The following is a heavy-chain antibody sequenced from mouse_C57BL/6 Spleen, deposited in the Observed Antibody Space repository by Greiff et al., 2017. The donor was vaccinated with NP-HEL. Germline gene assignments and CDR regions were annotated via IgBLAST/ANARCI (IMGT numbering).Heavy chain of an antibody. CDR3: TRAPAY. CDR2: IDPETGGT. V-gene: IGHV1-15*01. Sequence: QVQLKQSGAELVRPGASVTLSCKASGYTFTDYEMHWVKQTPVHGLEWIGAIDPETGGTAYNQKFKGKAILTADKSSSTAYMELRSLTSEDSAVYYCTRAPAYWGQGTLVTVSA. J-gene: IGHJ3*01. CDR1: GYTFTDYE.